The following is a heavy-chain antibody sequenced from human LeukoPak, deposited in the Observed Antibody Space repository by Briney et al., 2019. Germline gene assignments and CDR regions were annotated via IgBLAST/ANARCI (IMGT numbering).Heavy chain of an antibody. CDR2: MYTGGST. Sequence: GGSLRLSCAASGFTFSSYAMSWVRQAPGKGLEWVSVMYTGGSTYYADSVKGRFTISRDNSKNTLYLQMNSLRAEDTALYYCARAPFYYDSSGYPYFDGWGQGTLVTVSS. V-gene: IGHV3-53*01. J-gene: IGHJ4*02. D-gene: IGHD3-22*01. CDR3: ARAPFYYDSSGYPYFDG. CDR1: GFTFSSYA.